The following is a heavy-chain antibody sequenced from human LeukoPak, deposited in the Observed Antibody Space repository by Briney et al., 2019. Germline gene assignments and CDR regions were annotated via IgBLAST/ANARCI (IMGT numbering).Heavy chain of an antibody. CDR3: ARRFRIAPFDP. J-gene: IGHJ5*02. D-gene: IGHD6-13*01. CDR2: FYHGGST. Sequence: PSDTLSLTCTVSGYSISTGYYWDWIRQPPGKGLEWTGTFYHGGSTYYNPSLKSRVTISVDTSKNQFSLNLTSVTAADTAVYYCARRFRIAPFDPWGQGTLVTVSS. CDR1: GYSISTGYY. V-gene: IGHV4-38-2*02.